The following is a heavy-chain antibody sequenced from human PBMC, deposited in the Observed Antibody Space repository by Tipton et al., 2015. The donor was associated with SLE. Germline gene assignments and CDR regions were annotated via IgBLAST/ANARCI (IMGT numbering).Heavy chain of an antibody. V-gene: IGHV4-61*01. J-gene: IGHJ4*02. Sequence: TLSLTCSVSADSINSGTYYWSWVRHHPVKGLEWIGYVSYSGSTNYNPSLQSRVTISVDTSKNQFSLKLRSVTAADTAVYYCARLPDYFDHWGQGALVTVSS. CDR1: ADSINSGTYY. CDR2: VSYSGST. CDR3: ARLPDYFDH.